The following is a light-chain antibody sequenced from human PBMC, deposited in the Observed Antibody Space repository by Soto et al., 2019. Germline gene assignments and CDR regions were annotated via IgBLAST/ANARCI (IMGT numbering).Light chain of an antibody. CDR3: AAWDDSLNGYVV. Sequence: QSVLTQPPSASGTPWPRVTISCPGSSSNIGSNTVNWYQQLPGTAPKLLIYSNNQRPSGVPDRFSGSKSGTSASLAISGLQSEDEADYYCAAWDDSLNGYVVFGGGTQLTVL. J-gene: IGLJ2*01. CDR2: SNN. V-gene: IGLV1-44*01. CDR1: SSNIGSNT.